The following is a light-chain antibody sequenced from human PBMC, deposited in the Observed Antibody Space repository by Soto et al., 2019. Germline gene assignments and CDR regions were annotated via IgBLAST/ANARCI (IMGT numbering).Light chain of an antibody. CDR3: QQYDNWPFT. V-gene: IGKV3-15*01. CDR2: GAS. J-gene: IGKJ3*01. Sequence: EVVMTQSPATLSVSPGEGATLSCRASQSVSSKLAWYQQKPGQAPRLLIYGASTRATGIPARFSGSESGTEFALTISSLQSEDFAVYYCQQYDNWPFTFGPGTKGDIK. CDR1: QSVSSK.